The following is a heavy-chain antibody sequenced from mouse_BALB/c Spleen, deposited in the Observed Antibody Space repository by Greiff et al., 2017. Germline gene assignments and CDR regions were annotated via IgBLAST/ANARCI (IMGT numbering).Heavy chain of an antibody. J-gene: IGHJ3*01. CDR1: GYTFTSYW. CDR3: ARQLVLRIAY. D-gene: IGHD3-1*01. V-gene: IGHV1S81*02. Sequence: QVQLQQPGAELVKPGASVKLSCKASGYTFTSYWMHWVKQRPGQGLEWIGEINPSNGRTNYNEKFKSKATLTVDKSSSTAYMQLSSLTSEDSAVYYCARQLVLRIAYWGQGTLVTVSA. CDR2: INPSNGRT.